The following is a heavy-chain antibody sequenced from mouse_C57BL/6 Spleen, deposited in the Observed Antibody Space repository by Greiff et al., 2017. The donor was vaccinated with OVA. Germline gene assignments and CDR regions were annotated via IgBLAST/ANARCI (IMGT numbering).Heavy chain of an antibody. V-gene: IGHV5-4*01. J-gene: IGHJ2*01. CDR3: AREGLGRRDFDY. D-gene: IGHD4-1*01. Sequence: EVHLVESGGGLVKPGGSLKLSCAASGFTFSSYAMSWVRQTPEKRLEWVATISDGGSYTYYPDNVKGRFTISRDNAKNNLYLQMSHLKSEDTAMYYCAREGLGRRDFDYWGQGTTLTVSS. CDR2: ISDGGSYT. CDR1: GFTFSSYA.